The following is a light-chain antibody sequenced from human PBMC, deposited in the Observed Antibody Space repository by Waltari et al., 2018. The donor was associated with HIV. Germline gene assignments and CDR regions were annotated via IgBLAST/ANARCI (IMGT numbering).Light chain of an antibody. Sequence: QPVLTQPPSVSGAPGQSVTITCTGSESYLGAGYNAHRHQQGPGTAPNLLIDENTNRPSGVPDRFSGSKSGTSASLAITGLQAEDEADYYCQSYDSSLSTYVFGTGTKVTVL. CDR2: ENT. V-gene: IGLV1-40*01. CDR3: QSYDSSLSTYV. CDR1: ESYLGAGYN. J-gene: IGLJ1*01.